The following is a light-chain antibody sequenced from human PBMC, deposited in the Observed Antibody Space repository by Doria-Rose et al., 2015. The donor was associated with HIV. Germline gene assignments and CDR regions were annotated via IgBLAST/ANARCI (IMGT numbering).Light chain of an antibody. Sequence: EIVLTQSPGTLSLSPGGRATLSCRASQSVSANYLAWYQQRPGQSPRLLIYGASSRATDIPDRFRGSGSGTDFTLTISRLEPEDFAVYYCHQYASSRTFGQGTKVEIK. CDR3: HQYASSRT. CDR1: QSVSANY. J-gene: IGKJ1*01. V-gene: IGKV3-20*01. CDR2: GAS.